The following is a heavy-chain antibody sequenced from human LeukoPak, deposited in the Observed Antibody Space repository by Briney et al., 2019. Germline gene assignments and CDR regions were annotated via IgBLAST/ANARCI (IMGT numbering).Heavy chain of an antibody. CDR1: GGSFSGYY. Sequence: SETLSLTCAVYGGSFSGYYWTWIRQTPEKGLEWIGEMNPSGSTNYNPSLKSRVTISVDTSKNQFSLELSSMTAADTAVYYRAXXXXXXTXXVXXMTAVSYYLDVWGKGTTVTVS. CDR3: AXXXXXXTXXVXXMTAVSYYLDV. CDR2: MNPSGST. V-gene: IGHV4-34*01. J-gene: IGHJ6*03. D-gene: IGHD2-21*02.